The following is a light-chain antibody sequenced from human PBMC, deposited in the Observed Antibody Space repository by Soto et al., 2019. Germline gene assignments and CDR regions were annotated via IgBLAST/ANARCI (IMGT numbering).Light chain of an antibody. J-gene: IGLJ1*01. V-gene: IGLV2-23*01. Sequence: QSVLTQPASVSASPGRSITIPCTGTSSDVGSYNLVSWFQQHPGKVPKLLIYEGTKRPSGLSDRFSGSKSGNTASLTISGLQAEDEADYYCYSYAGKNLYVFGTGTKVTVL. CDR3: YSYAGKNLYV. CDR2: EGT. CDR1: SSDVGSYNL.